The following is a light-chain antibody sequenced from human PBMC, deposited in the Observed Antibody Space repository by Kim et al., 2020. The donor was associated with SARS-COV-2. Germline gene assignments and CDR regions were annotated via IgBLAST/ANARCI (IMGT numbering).Light chain of an antibody. J-gene: IGKJ5*01. V-gene: IGKV1-33*01. CDR1: QDISNY. Sequence: GDRVTITCQASQDISNYLNWYQQKPGKAPKLLIYNASNLETGVPSRFSGSGSGTDFTFTISSLQPEDIATYYCQQYDNLYTFGQGTRLEIK. CDR2: NAS. CDR3: QQYDNLYT.